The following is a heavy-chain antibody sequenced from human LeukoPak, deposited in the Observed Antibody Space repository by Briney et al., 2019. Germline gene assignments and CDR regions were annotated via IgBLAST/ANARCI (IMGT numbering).Heavy chain of an antibody. CDR2: INPNSGGT. J-gene: IGHJ6*02. CDR3: ARDPIVVVVAGYYYYGMDV. V-gene: IGHV1-2*02. Sequence: ASVKVSCTASGYTFTGYYMHWVRQAPGQGLEWMGWINPNSGGTNYAQKFQGRVTMTRDTSISTAYMELSRLRSDDTAVYYCARDPIVVVVAGYYYYGMDVWGQGTTVTVSS. D-gene: IGHD2-15*01. CDR1: GYTFTGYY.